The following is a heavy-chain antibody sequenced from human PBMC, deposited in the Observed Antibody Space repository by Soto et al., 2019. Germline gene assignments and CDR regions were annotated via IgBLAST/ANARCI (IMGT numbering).Heavy chain of an antibody. Sequence: ASVKVSCKVSGYTLTELSMHWVRQAPGKGLEWMGGFDPEDGETIYAQKFQGRVTMTEDTSTDTAYMELSSLRSEDTAVYYCATPRYCSSTSCYDAFDIWGQGTMVTVSS. CDR3: ATPRYCSSTSCYDAFDI. V-gene: IGHV1-24*01. J-gene: IGHJ3*02. D-gene: IGHD2-2*01. CDR1: GYTLTELS. CDR2: FDPEDGET.